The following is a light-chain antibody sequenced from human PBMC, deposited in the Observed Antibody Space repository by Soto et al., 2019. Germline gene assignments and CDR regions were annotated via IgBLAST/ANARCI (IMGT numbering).Light chain of an antibody. CDR3: QQYGSSPWT. Sequence: EIVMTQSPGTLSVSPGERATLSCRASQSISNKLAWHQQKPGQAPRLLIYGASSRATGIPDRFSGSGSGTDFTLTISRLEPEDFAVYYCQQYGSSPWTFGQGTKVDIK. CDR1: QSISNK. V-gene: IGKV3-20*01. J-gene: IGKJ1*01. CDR2: GAS.